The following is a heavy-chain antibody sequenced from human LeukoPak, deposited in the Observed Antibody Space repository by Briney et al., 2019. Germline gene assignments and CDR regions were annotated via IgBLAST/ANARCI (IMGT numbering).Heavy chain of an antibody. J-gene: IGHJ6*04. CDR2: INQDGSEK. Sequence: WGSLRLSCAVSGFPFSTFWMSWVRQAPGKGLEWVANINQDGSEKYYVDSVRGRFAISRDNAKNSLYLQMNSLRAEDTAVYYCAELGITMIGGVWGKGTTVTISS. CDR3: AELGITMIGGV. D-gene: IGHD3-10*02. CDR1: GFPFSTFW. V-gene: IGHV3-7*01.